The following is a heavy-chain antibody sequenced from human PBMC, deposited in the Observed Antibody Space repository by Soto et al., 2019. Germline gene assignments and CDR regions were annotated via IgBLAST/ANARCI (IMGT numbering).Heavy chain of an antibody. CDR1: GGSISSYY. CDR2: IYYSGST. J-gene: IGHJ5*02. V-gene: IGHV4-59*01. CDR3: AREGSRYWFDP. Sequence: TLSLTCTVSGGSISSYYWSWIRQPPGKGLEWIGYIYYSGSTNYNPSLKSRVTISVDTSKNQFSLKLSSVTAADTAVYYCAREGSRYWFDPWGQGTLVTVSS. D-gene: IGHD2-2*01.